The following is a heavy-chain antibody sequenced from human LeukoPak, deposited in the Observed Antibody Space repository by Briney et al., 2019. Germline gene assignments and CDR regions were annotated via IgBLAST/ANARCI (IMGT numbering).Heavy chain of an antibody. D-gene: IGHD2-15*01. CDR3: ARNDSIVLGV. Sequence: SETLSLTCTVSGGSISGSSSYWGWIRQSPGKGLEWIGSIYYSGSTSYNPSLKSRVTISVDTSKNQFSLKVSSVAAADTGVYYCARNDSIVLGVWGKGTTVTVSS. V-gene: IGHV4-39*01. CDR1: GGSISGSSSY. CDR2: IYYSGST. J-gene: IGHJ6*04.